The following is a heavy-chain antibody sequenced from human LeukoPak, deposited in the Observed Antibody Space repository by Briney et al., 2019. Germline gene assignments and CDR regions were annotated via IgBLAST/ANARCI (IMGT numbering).Heavy chain of an antibody. J-gene: IGHJ4*02. V-gene: IGHV5-51*01. Sequence: PGESLKISCKGSGYSFTSYWIGWVRQMPGKGLEWMGIIYPGDSDTRYSPSFQGQVTISADKSISTAYLQWSSLKASDTAMYYCARGDYDILTVYPTHDYWGQGTLVTVSS. CDR2: IYPGDSDT. D-gene: IGHD3-9*01. CDR3: ARGDYDILTVYPTHDY. CDR1: GYSFTSYW.